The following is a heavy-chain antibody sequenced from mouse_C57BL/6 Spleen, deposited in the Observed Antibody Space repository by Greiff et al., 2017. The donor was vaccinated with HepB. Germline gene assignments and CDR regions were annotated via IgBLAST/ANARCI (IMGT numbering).Heavy chain of an antibody. CDR2: ISSGGSYT. V-gene: IGHV5-6*01. J-gene: IGHJ1*03. Sequence: EVKLVESGGDLVKPGGSLKLSCAASGFTFSSYGMSWVRQTPDKRLEWVATISSGGSYTYYPDSVKGRFTISRDNAKNTLYLQMSSLKSEDTAMYYCARQRYYGSSYGYFDVWGTGTTVTVSS. CDR1: GFTFSSYG. D-gene: IGHD1-1*01. CDR3: ARQRYYGSSYGYFDV.